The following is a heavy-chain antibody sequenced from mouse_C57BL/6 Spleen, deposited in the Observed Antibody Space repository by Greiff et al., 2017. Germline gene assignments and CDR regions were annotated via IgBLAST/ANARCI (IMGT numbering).Heavy chain of an antibody. V-gene: IGHV1-82*01. CDR3: ARRGGYEAMDY. D-gene: IGHD2-3*01. CDR2: IYPGDGDT. CDR1: GYAFSSYW. Sequence: QVQLKESGAELVKPGASVKISCKASGYAFSSYWMNWVKQRPGKGLEWIGRIYPGDGDTNYNGKFKGKATLTADKSSSTAYMPLSSLTSEDSAVYFCARRGGYEAMDYWGQGTSVTVCS. J-gene: IGHJ4*01.